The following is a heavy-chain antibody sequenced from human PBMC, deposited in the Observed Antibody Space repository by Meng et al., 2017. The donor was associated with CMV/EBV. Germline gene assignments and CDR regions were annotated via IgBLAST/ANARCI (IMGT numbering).Heavy chain of an antibody. J-gene: IGHJ4*02. CDR2: IKQDGSEK. V-gene: IGHV3-7*01. D-gene: IGHD3-3*01. CDR1: GFTFSSYW. Sequence: GESLKISCAASGFTFSSYWMSWVRQAPGKGLEWVANIKQDGSEKYYVDSVKGRFTISRDNAKNSLYVQMNSLRAEDTAVYYCARGSFTIFGVDEDYFDYWGQGTLVTVSS. CDR3: ARGSFTIFGVDEDYFDY.